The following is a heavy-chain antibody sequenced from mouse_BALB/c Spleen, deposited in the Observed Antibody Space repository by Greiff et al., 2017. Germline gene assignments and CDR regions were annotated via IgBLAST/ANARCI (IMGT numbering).Heavy chain of an antibody. Sequence: EVQLQQSGPSLVKPSQTLSLTCSVTGDSITSGYWNWIRKFPGNKLEYMGYISYSGSTYYNPSLKSRISITRDTSKNQYYLQLNSVTTEDTATYYCARYRRQNIGYDGYYFDYWGQGTTLTVSS. CDR3: ARYRRQNIGYDGYYFDY. V-gene: IGHV3-8*02. CDR2: ISYSGST. J-gene: IGHJ2*01. CDR1: GDSITSGY. D-gene: IGHD2-2*01.